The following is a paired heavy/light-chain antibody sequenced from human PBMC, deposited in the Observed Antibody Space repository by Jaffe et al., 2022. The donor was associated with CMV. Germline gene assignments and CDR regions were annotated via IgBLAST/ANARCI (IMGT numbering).Heavy chain of an antibody. CDR3: AREYCGGGKCYSSRPIYHHYGMDV. CDR1: GGSLSGFY. V-gene: IGHV4-34*01. Sequence: QVQLQQWGAGLLKPSETLSLTCGVNGGSLSGFYWSWIRQSPGKGLEWIGVTDHSGSTNYNPSLKSRVTISVDTSKSQFSLKLSSVTAADTAVYYCAREYCGGGKCYSSRPIYHHYGMDVWGQGTTVTVSS. D-gene: IGHD2-15*01. J-gene: IGHJ6*02. CDR2: TDHSGST.
Light chain of an antibody. J-gene: IGLJ3*02. Sequence: QSVLTQPPSASGTPGQRVTISCSGSSSNIGSNYVYWYQQVPETAPKVLIYRDDERPSGVPDRFSGSKSGTAASLAISGLRSEDESHFYCAAWDNSLSAWVFGGGTKLAVL. CDR3: AAWDNSLSAWV. CDR1: SSNIGSNY. CDR2: RDD. V-gene: IGLV1-47*01.